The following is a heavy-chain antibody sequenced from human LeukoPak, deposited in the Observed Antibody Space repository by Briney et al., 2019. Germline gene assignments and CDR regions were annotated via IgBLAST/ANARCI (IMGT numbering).Heavy chain of an antibody. V-gene: IGHV4-59*08. CDR1: GGSISSYY. CDR2: IYYSGST. CDR3: ARQWELGGWFDP. Sequence: SETLSLTCTVSGGSISSYYWSWIRQPPGKGLEWIGYIYYSGSTNYNPSLKSRVTMSVDTSNNQFSLKRTSVTAADTAVYYCARQWELGGWFDPWGQGTLVTVSS. D-gene: IGHD1-26*01. J-gene: IGHJ5*02.